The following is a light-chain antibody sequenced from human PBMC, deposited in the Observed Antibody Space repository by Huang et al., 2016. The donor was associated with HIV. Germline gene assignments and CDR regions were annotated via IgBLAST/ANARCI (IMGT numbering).Light chain of an antibody. CDR1: QDIANS. Sequence: QLTQSPSSLSMSVGDRVIITCQASQDIANSLAWYQHKPGRAPKLLISAASPLQRGGPSRFSGGSAGTYFTLIITNLQPDDFASYYCQQLHSYPITFGQGTRLDI. CDR3: QQLHSYPIT. CDR2: AAS. V-gene: IGKV1-9*01. J-gene: IGKJ5*01.